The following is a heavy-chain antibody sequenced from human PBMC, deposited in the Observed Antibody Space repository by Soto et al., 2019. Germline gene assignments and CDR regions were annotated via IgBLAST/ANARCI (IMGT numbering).Heavy chain of an antibody. D-gene: IGHD3-16*01. V-gene: IGHV3-66*01. J-gene: IGHJ4*02. Sequence: EVQLVESGGGLVQPGGSLRLSCAASGFTVSTKSMSWVRQAPGKGLEWVAVIYSGGSTFYADSVRGRFTISRDNAKNTVNLQMNSLRAEDKAVYYCARDPWAAYCWGQGTLVNVSS. CDR3: ARDPWAAYC. CDR1: GFTVSTKS. CDR2: IYSGGST.